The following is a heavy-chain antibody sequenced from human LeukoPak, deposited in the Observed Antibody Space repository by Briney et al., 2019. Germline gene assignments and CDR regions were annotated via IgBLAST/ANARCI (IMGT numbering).Heavy chain of an antibody. D-gene: IGHD3-10*02. Sequence: RGSLRLSCAASGFPFSSYAMSWVRQAPGKGLECVSSFSGSGGSTNYADSVKGRFTISRDNSKNTLSLQMNSLRVEDTAVYYCAKVSGDFSLFDSWGQGTLVTVSS. CDR2: FSGSGGST. J-gene: IGHJ4*02. CDR3: AKVSGDFSLFDS. CDR1: GFPFSSYA. V-gene: IGHV3-23*01.